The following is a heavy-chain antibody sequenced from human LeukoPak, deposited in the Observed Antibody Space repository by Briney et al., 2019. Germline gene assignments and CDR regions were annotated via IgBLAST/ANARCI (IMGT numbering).Heavy chain of an antibody. CDR1: GGSMSSYY. D-gene: IGHD1-20*01. CDR2: IYYSGST. V-gene: IGHV4-59*01. Sequence: SETLSLTCTVSGGSMSSYYWSWIRQPPGKGLEWIGYIYYSGSTNYNPSLKSRVTISVDTSKNQFSLKLSSVTAADTAVYYCAREITGNPYYFDYWGQGTLVTVSS. CDR3: AREITGNPYYFDY. J-gene: IGHJ4*02.